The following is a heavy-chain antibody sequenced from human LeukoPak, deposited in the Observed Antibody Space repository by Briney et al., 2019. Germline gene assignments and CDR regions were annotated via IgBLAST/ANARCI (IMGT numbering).Heavy chain of an antibody. J-gene: IGHJ3*02. D-gene: IGHD2-15*01. CDR2: ISSSSSTI. CDR1: GFTFSSYS. CDR3: ARAGGPYDAFDI. V-gene: IGHV3-48*01. Sequence: GGSLRLSCAAPGFTFSSYSMNWVRQAPGKGLEWVSYISSSSSTIYYADSVKGRFTISRDNAKNPLYLQMNSLRAEDTAVYYCARAGGPYDAFDIWGQGTMVTVSS.